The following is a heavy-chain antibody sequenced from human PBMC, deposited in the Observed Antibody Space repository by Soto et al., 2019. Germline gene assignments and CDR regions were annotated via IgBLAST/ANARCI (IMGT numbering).Heavy chain of an antibody. CDR2: IYWDDDK. CDR1: GFSLSTSGVG. J-gene: IGHJ3*02. V-gene: IGHV2-5*02. CDR3: AHSDTMIRSHAFDI. D-gene: IGHD3-22*01. Sequence: QITLKESGPTLVKPTQTLTLTCTFSGFSLSTSGVGVGWIRQPPGKALEWLALIYWDDDKRYSPSLKSRLTITTDTSKNQVVLTMTNMEPVDTATYYCAHSDTMIRSHAFDIWGQGTMVTVSS.